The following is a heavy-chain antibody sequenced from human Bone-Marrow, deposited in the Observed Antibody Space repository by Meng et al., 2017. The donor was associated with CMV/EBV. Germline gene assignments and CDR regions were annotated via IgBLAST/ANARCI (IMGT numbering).Heavy chain of an antibody. D-gene: IGHD3-3*01. CDR3: ARTYNDFWSGYFSGWFDP. V-gene: IGHV1-2*02. CDR2: INPNSGGT. Sequence: ASVKVSCKASGYTFTGHYMHWVRQAPGQGLEWMGWINPNSGGTNYAQKFQGRVTMTRDTSIRTAYMELSGLRSDDTAVYYCARTYNDFWSGYFSGWFDPWGQGTLDTVSS. CDR1: GYTFTGHY. J-gene: IGHJ5*02.